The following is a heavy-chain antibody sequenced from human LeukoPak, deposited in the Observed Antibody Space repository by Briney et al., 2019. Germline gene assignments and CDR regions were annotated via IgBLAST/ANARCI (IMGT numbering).Heavy chain of an antibody. CDR2: IWYDGSNK. CDR1: GFTFSSYG. V-gene: IGHV3-30*02. CDR3: AKEAPSFYYYDSSEPNWFDP. Sequence: PGGSLRLSCAASGFTFSSYGMHWVRQAPGKGLEWVAVIWYDGSNKYYADSVKGRLTISRDNSKNTLYLQMNSLRAEDTAVYYCAKEAPSFYYYDSSEPNWFDPWGQGTLVTVSS. J-gene: IGHJ5*02. D-gene: IGHD3-22*01.